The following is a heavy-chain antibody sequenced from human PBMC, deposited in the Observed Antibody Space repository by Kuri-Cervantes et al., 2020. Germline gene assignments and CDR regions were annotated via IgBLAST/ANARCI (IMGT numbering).Heavy chain of an antibody. CDR3: ARHDVGALGYSCDY. D-gene: IGHD6-13*01. V-gene: IGHV5-51*01. CDR2: IYPGDSDT. Sequence: GGSLRLSCKASGYSFTSYWIGWVRQMPGKGLEWMGIIYPGDSDTRYSPSFQGQVTISADKSISTAYLQWSSLKASDTAMYYCARHDVGALGYSCDYWGQGTLVTVSS. CDR1: GYSFTSYW. J-gene: IGHJ4*02.